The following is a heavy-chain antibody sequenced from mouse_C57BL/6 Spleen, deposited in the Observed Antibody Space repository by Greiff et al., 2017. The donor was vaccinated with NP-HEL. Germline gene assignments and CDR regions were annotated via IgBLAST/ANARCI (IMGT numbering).Heavy chain of an antibody. CDR3: ARGRYGTLDY. Sequence: EVKLEESGPGMVKPSQSLSLTCTVTGYSITSGYDWHWIRHFPGNKLEWMGYISYSGSTNYNPSLKSRISITHDTSKNHFFLKLNSVTTEDTATYYCARGRYGTLDYWGQGTTLTVSS. CDR1: GYSITSGYD. J-gene: IGHJ2*01. D-gene: IGHD1-1*01. V-gene: IGHV3-1*01. CDR2: ISYSGST.